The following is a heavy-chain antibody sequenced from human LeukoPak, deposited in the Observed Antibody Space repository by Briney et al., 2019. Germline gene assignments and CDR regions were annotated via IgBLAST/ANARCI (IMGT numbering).Heavy chain of an antibody. CDR2: ISAYNGNT. D-gene: IGHD1-26*01. CDR3: ARVDVGATRGIPFDY. Sequence: ASVKVSCKASGYTFTSYGISWVRQAPGQGLEWMGWISAYNGNTNYAQKLQGRVTMTTDTSTSTAYMELRSLRSDDTAVYYCARVDVGATRGIPFDYWGQGTLVTVSS. CDR1: GYTFTSYG. V-gene: IGHV1-18*01. J-gene: IGHJ4*02.